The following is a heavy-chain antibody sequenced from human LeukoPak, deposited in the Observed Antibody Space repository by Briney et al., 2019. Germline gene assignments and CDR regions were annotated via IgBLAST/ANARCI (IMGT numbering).Heavy chain of an antibody. CDR2: IFTTGTYI. Sequence: GGSLRLSCAASGFTFSTYSMNWVRQAPGKGLEWVSSIFTTGTYIYYADSVKGRFTISRDNAKNSLYLQMNSLRDEDTAVYYCARAPGYYYYGMDVWGQGTTVTVSS. CDR3: ARAPGYYYYGMDV. J-gene: IGHJ6*02. V-gene: IGHV3-21*01. CDR1: GFTFSTYS.